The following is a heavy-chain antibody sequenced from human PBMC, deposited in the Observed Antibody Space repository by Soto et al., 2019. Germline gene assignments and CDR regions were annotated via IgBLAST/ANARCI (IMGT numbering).Heavy chain of an antibody. CDR2: IYYSGST. CDR3: ATTTYDSSGYYFDY. D-gene: IGHD3-22*01. J-gene: IGHJ4*02. CDR1: GGSISSGSYY. Sequence: SETLSLTCTVSGGSISSGSYYWSWIRQHPGKGLEWIGYIYYSGSTYYNPSLKSRVTISVDTSKNQFSLKLSSATAADTAVYYCATTTYDSSGYYFDYWGQGTLVTVSS. V-gene: IGHV4-31*03.